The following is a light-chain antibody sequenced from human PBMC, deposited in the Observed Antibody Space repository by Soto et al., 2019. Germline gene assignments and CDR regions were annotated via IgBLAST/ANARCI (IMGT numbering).Light chain of an antibody. CDR3: QQYDKWPPLT. Sequence: EIVMTQSPDTLSVSPGEIATLSCRASQSVGTNLAWYQQIRGQAPRLLIYGASSRATGIPARFSGSGSGTHFTLTISSLQSEDFAVYYCQQYDKWPPLTLGGGTKVDI. V-gene: IGKV3-15*01. CDR1: QSVGTN. CDR2: GAS. J-gene: IGKJ4*01.